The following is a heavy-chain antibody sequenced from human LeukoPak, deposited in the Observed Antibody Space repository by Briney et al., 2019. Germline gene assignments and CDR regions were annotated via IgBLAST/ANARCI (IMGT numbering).Heavy chain of an antibody. J-gene: IGHJ6*02. CDR2: IYTSGST. CDR1: GGPISSYY. CDR3: ARARTSCSGGSCYPVLGYYYGMDV. D-gene: IGHD2-15*01. V-gene: IGHV4-4*07. Sequence: VKPSETLSHTCTVSGGPISSYYWSWIRQPAGKGLEWIGRIYTSGSTNYNPSLKSRVTMSVDTSKNQFSLKLSSVTAADTAVYYCARARTSCSGGSCYPVLGYYYGMDVWGQGTTVTVSS.